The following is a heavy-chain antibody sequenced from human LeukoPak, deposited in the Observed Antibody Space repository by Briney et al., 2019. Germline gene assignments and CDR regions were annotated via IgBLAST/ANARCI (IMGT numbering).Heavy chain of an antibody. CDR1: GFTSSSYD. CDR3: ARAGGSGWYAFDV. CDR2: IGSAGDT. J-gene: IGHJ3*01. Sequence: PGGSLRLSCAASGFTSSSYDMHWVRQATGKGLEWVSGIGSAGDTYYPASVKGRFTISRENGKKSLYLQMNSLRAGDSAVYYCARAGGSGWYAFDVWGQGTMVTVSS. V-gene: IGHV3-13*04. D-gene: IGHD6-13*01.